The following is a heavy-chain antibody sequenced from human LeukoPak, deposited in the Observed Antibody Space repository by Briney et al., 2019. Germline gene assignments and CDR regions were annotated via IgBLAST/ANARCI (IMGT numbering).Heavy chain of an antibody. V-gene: IGHV4-59*01. D-gene: IGHD3-10*01. J-gene: IGHJ4*02. Sequence: SETLYLTCTVSGDSISSYYWSWIRQPPGTGLEWIGYIYYSGSTNYNPSLKSRVTISVDTSKNQFSLKLSSVTAADTAVYYCARGRFGELLYATSWGQGTLVTVSS. CDR1: GDSISSYY. CDR3: ARGRFGELLYATS. CDR2: IYYSGST.